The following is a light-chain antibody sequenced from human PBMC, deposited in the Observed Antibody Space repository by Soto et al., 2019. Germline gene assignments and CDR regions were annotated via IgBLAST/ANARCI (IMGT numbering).Light chain of an antibody. J-gene: IGKJ1*01. Sequence: DIQMTQSPSSLSASVGDSVTITCRASQSISTYLSWYQQRPGEAPHLLIFAASSLQSGVPSRFSGRRSGTEFTLNITSLQPADVGTYYCPQSYSTAWTFGQGTKVEVK. CDR3: PQSYSTAWT. CDR2: AAS. CDR1: QSISTY. V-gene: IGKV1-39*01.